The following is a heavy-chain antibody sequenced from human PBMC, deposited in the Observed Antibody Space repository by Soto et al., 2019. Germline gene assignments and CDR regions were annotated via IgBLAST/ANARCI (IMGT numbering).Heavy chain of an antibody. D-gene: IGHD5-12*01. J-gene: IGHJ3*02. CDR3: ARGISSQRGYSGYDEAFDI. CDR2: ISSSSSYI. V-gene: IGHV3-21*01. CDR1: GFTFSSYS. Sequence: GGSLRLSCAASGFTFSSYSMNWVRQAPGKGLEWVSSISSSSSYIYYADSVKGRFTISRDNAKNSLYLHMNSLRAEDTAVYYCARGISSQRGYSGYDEAFDIWGQGTMVTVSS.